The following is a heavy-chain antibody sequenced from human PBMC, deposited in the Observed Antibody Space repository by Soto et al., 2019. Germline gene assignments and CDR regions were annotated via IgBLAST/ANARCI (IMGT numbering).Heavy chain of an antibody. Sequence: EVQLVESGGGLVQSGGSLRLSCVASGFTFSTDSMNWVRQAPGKGLEWVAHISTSGATRCYADSVKGRFTISRDNAKTSLYLQMDSLRNEDTAVYYCARFFGSGFDYWGQGTLVTVSS. D-gene: IGHD6-19*01. CDR1: GFTFSTDS. J-gene: IGHJ4*02. V-gene: IGHV3-48*02. CDR3: ARFFGSGFDY. CDR2: ISTSGATR.